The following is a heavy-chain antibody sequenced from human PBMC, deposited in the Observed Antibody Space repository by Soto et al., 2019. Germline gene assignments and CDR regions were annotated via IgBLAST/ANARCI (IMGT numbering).Heavy chain of an antibody. J-gene: IGHJ6*03. CDR2: IYYSGST. CDR3: ARDNYYYYMDV. V-gene: IGHV4-59*01. CDR1: GGSISSYY. Sequence: QVQLQESGPGLVKPSETLSLTCTVSGGSISSYYWSWIRQPPGKGLEWIGYIYYSGSTNYNPSLKSRVTISVDTSKNQFSLNLSSVTAADTAVYYCARDNYYYYMDVWGKGTTVTVSS.